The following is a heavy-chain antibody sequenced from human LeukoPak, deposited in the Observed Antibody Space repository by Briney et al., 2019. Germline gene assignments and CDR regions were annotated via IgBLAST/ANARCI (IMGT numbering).Heavy chain of an antibody. Sequence: ASVKVSCKASGYTFTGYYTHWVRQAPGQGLEWMGWINPNSGGTNYAQKFQGRVPMTRDTSISTAYMELSRLRSEDTAVYYCARDNDSRDPPHFDYWGQGTLVTVSS. CDR2: INPNSGGT. CDR1: GYTFTGYY. V-gene: IGHV1-2*02. CDR3: ARDNDSRDPPHFDY. J-gene: IGHJ4*02. D-gene: IGHD3-16*01.